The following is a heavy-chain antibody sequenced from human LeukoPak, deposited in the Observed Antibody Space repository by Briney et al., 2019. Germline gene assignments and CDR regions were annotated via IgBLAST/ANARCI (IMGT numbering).Heavy chain of an antibody. D-gene: IGHD4-17*01. J-gene: IGHJ6*01. Sequence: ASVKVSCKASGYTFTSYDINWVRQATGQGLEWMGWMNPNSGNTGYAQKFQGRVTMTRNTSISTAYVELSSLRSEDTAVYYCARDYGDLYYYYGMDVWGQGTTVTVSS. CDR3: ARDYGDLYYYYGMDV. CDR1: GYTFTSYD. CDR2: MNPNSGNT. V-gene: IGHV1-8*01.